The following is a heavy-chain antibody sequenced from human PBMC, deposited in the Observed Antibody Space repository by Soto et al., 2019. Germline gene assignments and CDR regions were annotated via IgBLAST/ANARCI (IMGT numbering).Heavy chain of an antibody. CDR2: ISSYNGNT. D-gene: IGHD6-6*01. Sequence: ASVKVSCKASCYTFSNSGISWVRQPPGQGLEWLGWISSYNGNTYYAQNLQGRVTMTTDTSTSTAYMELTSLKSDDTAVYYCARDVGYSSSAPNFWGQGTLVTVSS. J-gene: IGHJ4*02. CDR1: CYTFSNSG. CDR3: ARDVGYSSSAPNF. V-gene: IGHV1-18*04.